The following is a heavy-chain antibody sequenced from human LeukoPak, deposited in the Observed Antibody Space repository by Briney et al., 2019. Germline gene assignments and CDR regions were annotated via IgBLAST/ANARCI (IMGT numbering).Heavy chain of an antibody. CDR1: GFTFSSYG. CDR2: ISYDGSNK. Sequence: PGGSLRLSCAASGFTFSSYGMHWVRQAPGKGLEWVAVISYDGSNKYYADSVKGRFTISRDNSKNTLYLQMNSLRAEDTAVYYCAKDSRLGYYGSGSNNWFDPWGQGKLVTVSS. J-gene: IGHJ5*02. D-gene: IGHD3-10*01. V-gene: IGHV3-30*18. CDR3: AKDSRLGYYGSGSNNWFDP.